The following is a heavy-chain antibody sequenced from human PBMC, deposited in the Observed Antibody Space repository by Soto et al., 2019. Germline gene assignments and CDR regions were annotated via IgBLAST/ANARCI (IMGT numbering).Heavy chain of an antibody. CDR1: GYTFSSYG. Sequence: QVHLMQSGAEVKSPGASVRVSCKASGYTFSSYGVSWVRQAPGQGLEFMGWISVYNGHTNYAQKFQGRVTMTTDTSNSTVYMELRSLRSADPAVYFCGRCDFGDFVPPLYPWGQGTLVTVSA. V-gene: IGHV1-18*01. CDR3: GRCDFGDFVPPLYP. J-gene: IGHJ5*02. D-gene: IGHD4-17*01. CDR2: ISVYNGHT.